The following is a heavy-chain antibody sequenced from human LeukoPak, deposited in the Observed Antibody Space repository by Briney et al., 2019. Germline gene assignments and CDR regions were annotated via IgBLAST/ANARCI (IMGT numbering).Heavy chain of an antibody. Sequence: ASVKVSCKASGYTFTSYAMHWVRQAPGQRLEWMGWINAGNGNTKYSQKFQGRVTITRDTSASTAYMELSSLRSEDTAVYYCASNLDYDILTGPWDYWGQGTLVTVSS. CDR2: INAGNGNT. J-gene: IGHJ4*02. V-gene: IGHV1-3*01. CDR1: GYTFTSYA. CDR3: ASNLDYDILTGPWDY. D-gene: IGHD3-9*01.